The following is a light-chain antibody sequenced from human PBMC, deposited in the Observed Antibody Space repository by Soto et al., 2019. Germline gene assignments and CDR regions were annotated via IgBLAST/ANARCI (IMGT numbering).Light chain of an antibody. CDR3: QHYNNWLGT. Sequence: EIVMTQSPATLSVSRGERATLSCRANQAISSNLAWYQQKPGQAPRLLIYGASTRATGIPDMFSGSGSGTEFTLTISSLQSEDFAVYYCQHYNNWLGTFGGGTKVEIK. CDR1: QAISSN. CDR2: GAS. V-gene: IGKV3-15*01. J-gene: IGKJ4*01.